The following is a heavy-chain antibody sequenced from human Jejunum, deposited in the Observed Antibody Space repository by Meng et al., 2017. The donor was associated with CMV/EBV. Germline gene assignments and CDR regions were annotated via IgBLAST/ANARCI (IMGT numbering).Heavy chain of an antibody. CDR2: ISGGSSHI. Sequence: CSMNSMNWVRQAPGKGLEWVSSISGGSSHIYYPDSVRSRFTISRDNAKNSLYLQMSSLRAEDTAVYYCARDAVFGVITDYYGMDVWGQGTTVTVSS. CDR1: CSMNS. CDR3: ARDAVFGVITDYYGMDV. J-gene: IGHJ6*02. V-gene: IGHV3-21*01. D-gene: IGHD3-3*01.